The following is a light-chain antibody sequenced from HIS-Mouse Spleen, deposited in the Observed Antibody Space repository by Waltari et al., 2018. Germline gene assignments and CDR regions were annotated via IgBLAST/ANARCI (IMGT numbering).Light chain of an antibody. J-gene: IGLJ1*01. CDR2: DVS. V-gene: IGLV2-14*03. CDR3: SSYTSSSTLV. Sequence: QSALSQPASVSGSPGQSITISSTGTSSYVGGYNSFSWYQQHPGNAPKLMIYDVSNRPSGVSNRFSGSKSGNTASLTISGLQAEDEADYYCSSYTSSSTLVFGTGTKVTVL. CDR1: SSYVGGYNS.